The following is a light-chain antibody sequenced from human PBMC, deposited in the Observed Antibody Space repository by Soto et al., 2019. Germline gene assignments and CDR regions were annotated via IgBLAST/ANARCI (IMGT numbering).Light chain of an antibody. J-gene: IGLJ2*01. Sequence: QSALTQPRSVSGSPGQSVTISCTGTSSDVGGYNYVSWYQQHPGKAPKLMIYDVVQRPSGVPDRFSGSKSGTTASLIISGLQAEDEADYFCCSYADGQTLAFGGGTKLTVL. CDR2: DVV. V-gene: IGLV2-11*01. CDR1: SSDVGGYNY. CDR3: CSYADGQTLA.